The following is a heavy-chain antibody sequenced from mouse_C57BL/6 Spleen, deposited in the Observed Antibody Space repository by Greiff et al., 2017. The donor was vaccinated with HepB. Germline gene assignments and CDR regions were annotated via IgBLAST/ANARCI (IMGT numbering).Heavy chain of an antibody. CDR2: IDPSDSYT. D-gene: IGHD1-3*01. J-gene: IGHJ4*01. CDR1: GYTFTSYW. Sequence: QVQLKQPGAELVMPGASVKLSCKASGYTFTSYWMHWVKQRPGQGLEWIGEIDPSDSYTNYNQKFKGKSTLTVDKSSSTAYMQLSSLTSEDSAVYYCARGLKPMDYWGQGTSVTVSS. CDR3: ARGLKPMDY. V-gene: IGHV1-69*01.